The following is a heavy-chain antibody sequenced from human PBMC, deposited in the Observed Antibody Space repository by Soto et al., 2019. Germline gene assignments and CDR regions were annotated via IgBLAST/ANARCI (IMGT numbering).Heavy chain of an antibody. V-gene: IGHV3-30*18. Sequence: GGSLRLSCAASGFTFSSYGMHWVRQAPGKGLEWVAVISYDGSNKYYADSVKGRFTISRDNSKNTLYLQMNSLRAEDTAVYYCAKDLGAAGTEGYYYYGMDVWGQGTTVTVSS. J-gene: IGHJ6*02. CDR2: ISYDGSNK. CDR1: GFTFSSYG. CDR3: AKDLGAAGTEGYYYYGMDV. D-gene: IGHD6-13*01.